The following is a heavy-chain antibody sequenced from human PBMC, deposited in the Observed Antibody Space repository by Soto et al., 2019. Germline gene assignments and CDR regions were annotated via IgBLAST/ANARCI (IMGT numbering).Heavy chain of an antibody. V-gene: IGHV3-74*01. CDR2: INIDGSST. CDR1: GFTLSSYW. J-gene: IGHJ4*02. CDR3: ARGRDGYNFVGDC. Sequence: EVQLVESGGGLVQPGGSLRLSCAASGFTLSSYWMHWVRQAPGKGLVWISRINIDGSSTSYADSVKGRFTMSRDNAKNTLYLQVNSLRAEDTAVYYCARGRDGYNFVGDCWGQGTLVTVSS. D-gene: IGHD5-12*01.